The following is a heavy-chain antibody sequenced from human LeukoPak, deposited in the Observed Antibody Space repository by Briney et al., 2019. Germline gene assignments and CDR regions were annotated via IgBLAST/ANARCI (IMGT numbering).Heavy chain of an antibody. Sequence: GGTLRLSCAASGFTFSSYGMSWVRQAPGKGLEWVSAISGSGGSTYYADSVKGRFTISRDNSKNTLYLQMNSLRAEDAAVYYCAKAPVTSCRGAFCYPFDYWGQGTLVTVSS. CDR1: GFTFSSYG. J-gene: IGHJ4*02. V-gene: IGHV3-23*01. CDR2: ISGSGGST. D-gene: IGHD2-15*01. CDR3: AKAPVTSCRGAFCYPFDY.